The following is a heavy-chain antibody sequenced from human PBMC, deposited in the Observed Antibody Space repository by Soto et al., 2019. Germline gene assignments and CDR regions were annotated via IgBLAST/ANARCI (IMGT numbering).Heavy chain of an antibody. CDR2: ISSSSSYI. CDR1: GFTFSSYS. CDR3: ERDRLPDDFWTLIAKNWSDP. J-gene: IGHJ5*02. Sequence: GSLRLSCAASGFTFSSYSMNWVRQAPGKGLEWVSSISSSSSYIYYADSVKGRFTISRDNAKNSLYLQMNSLRAEDTAAYYCERDRLPDDFWTLIAKNWSDPRGQGTLVTVSS. V-gene: IGHV3-21*01. D-gene: IGHD3-3*01.